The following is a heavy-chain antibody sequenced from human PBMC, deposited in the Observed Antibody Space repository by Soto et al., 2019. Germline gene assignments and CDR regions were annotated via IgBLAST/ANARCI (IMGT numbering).Heavy chain of an antibody. Sequence: QVQALHSVAEVKKPGASVTVSCKASGYTFTAYYVHWVRQAPGQGLEWMGWINPKTGGTKFVPKFQGWVTMSTDTTISTAYTEVSRLRADDTAVYYSARGTRYSFDHWGQGTLITFSS. CDR1: GYTFTAYY. V-gene: IGHV1-2*04. J-gene: IGHJ4*02. D-gene: IGHD3-9*01. CDR2: INPKTGGT. CDR3: ARGTRYSFDH.